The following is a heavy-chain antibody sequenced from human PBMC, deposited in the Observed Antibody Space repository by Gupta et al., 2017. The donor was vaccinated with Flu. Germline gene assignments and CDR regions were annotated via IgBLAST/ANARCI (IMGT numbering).Heavy chain of an antibody. CDR3: ARNPNHDFWSGCMDV. CDR1: SYE. V-gene: IGHV3-48*03. J-gene: IGHJ6*03. D-gene: IGHD3-3*01. Sequence: SYERNWVRQAPGKGLEWVSYISRGGSTIYYADSVKGRFTISRDNTKNSLYLQMNSLRAEDTAVYYCARNPNHDFWSGCMDVWGKGTTVTVSS. CDR2: ISRGGSTI.